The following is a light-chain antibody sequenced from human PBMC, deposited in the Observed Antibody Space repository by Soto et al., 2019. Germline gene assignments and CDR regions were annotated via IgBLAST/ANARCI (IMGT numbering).Light chain of an antibody. J-gene: IGKJ5*01. V-gene: IGKV3-11*01. CDR3: HQRNQ. CDR2: DAS. Sequence: EIVLTQSPSTLSLSPGERATVSCRASQSVSSHLAWYQQKRGQAPRLLIYDASSRATGIPARFSGSGSGTDFSLTISSLEPEDFAMYYCHQRNQFGQGTRLEIK. CDR1: QSVSSH.